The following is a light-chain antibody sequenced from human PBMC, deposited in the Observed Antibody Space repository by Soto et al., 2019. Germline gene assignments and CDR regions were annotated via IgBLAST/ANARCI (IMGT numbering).Light chain of an antibody. CDR3: TSCAASSPHVV. Sequence: QSVLTQPASASGSPGQSITISCTGSSSDVGSYNDASWYQQHPGKAPKLMIYDVSHPPSGVSNRFAGPKSGTTASLTISGLQPEDEADYYCTSCAASSPHVVFGGGTKLTVL. V-gene: IGLV2-14*01. J-gene: IGLJ2*01. CDR1: SSDVGSYND. CDR2: DVS.